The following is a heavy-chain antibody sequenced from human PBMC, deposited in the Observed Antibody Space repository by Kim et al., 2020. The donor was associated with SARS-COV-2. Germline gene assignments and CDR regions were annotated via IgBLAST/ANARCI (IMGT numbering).Heavy chain of an antibody. V-gene: IGHV3-74*01. D-gene: IGHD1-20*01. Sequence: YEESMKGRFAISRDHAKSTLYLQMNSRRAEGTAVYYCASRRYTGTCYYLDYWEQGTLVTVSS. CDR3: ASRRYTGTCYYLDY. J-gene: IGHJ4*02.